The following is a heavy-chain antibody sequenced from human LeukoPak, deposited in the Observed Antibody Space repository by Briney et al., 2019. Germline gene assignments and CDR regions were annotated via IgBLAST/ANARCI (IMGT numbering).Heavy chain of an antibody. Sequence: SETLSLTCAVYGGSFSGYYWSWIRQPPGKGLEWIGEINHSGSTNYNPSLKSRVTISVDTSKNQFSLKLSSVTAADTAVYYCVRVRDSSSSMDVWGQGTTVTVSS. CDR1: GGSFSGYY. CDR2: INHSGST. V-gene: IGHV4-34*01. D-gene: IGHD6-6*01. CDR3: VRVRDSSSSMDV. J-gene: IGHJ6*02.